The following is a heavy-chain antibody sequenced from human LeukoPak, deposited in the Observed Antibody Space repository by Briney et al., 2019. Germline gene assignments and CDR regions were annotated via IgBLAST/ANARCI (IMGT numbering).Heavy chain of an antibody. CDR3: ARRPPLYGALFDY. J-gene: IGHJ4*02. Sequence: SETLSLTCTVSGGSISSYYWSWIRQPPGKGLEWIGYIYYSGSTNYNPSLKSQVTISVDTSKNQFSLKLSSVTAADTAVYYCARRPPLYGALFDYWGQGTLVTVSS. V-gene: IGHV4-59*08. D-gene: IGHD4-17*01. CDR1: GGSISSYY. CDR2: IYYSGST.